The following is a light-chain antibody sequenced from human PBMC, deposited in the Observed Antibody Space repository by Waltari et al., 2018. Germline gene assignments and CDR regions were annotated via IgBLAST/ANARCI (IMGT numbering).Light chain of an antibody. J-gene: IGKJ4*01. CDR3: QQYNNWPPLT. V-gene: IGKV3-15*01. CDR2: GAS. Sequence: EIVITQSPATLPVSPGERATISCRASQSVSSNLAWYQQKPGQDPRLLIYGASTRATGIPARFSGSGSGTEFTLTISSLQSEDFAVYYCQQYNNWPPLTFGGGTKVEIK. CDR1: QSVSSN.